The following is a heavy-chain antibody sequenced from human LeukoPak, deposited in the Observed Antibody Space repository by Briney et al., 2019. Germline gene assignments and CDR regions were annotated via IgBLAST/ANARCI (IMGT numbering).Heavy chain of an antibody. D-gene: IGHD3-10*01. J-gene: IGHJ5*02. CDR1: GFTFSSYA. CDR2: ISGSGGST. Sequence: GGSLRLSCAASGFTFSSYAMSWVRQAPGEGLEWVSAISGSGGSTYYADSVKGRFTISRDNSKNTLYLQMNSLRAEDTAVYYCAKDQGYGSGSYSDNWFDPWGQGTLVTVSS. CDR3: AKDQGYGSGSYSDNWFDP. V-gene: IGHV3-23*01.